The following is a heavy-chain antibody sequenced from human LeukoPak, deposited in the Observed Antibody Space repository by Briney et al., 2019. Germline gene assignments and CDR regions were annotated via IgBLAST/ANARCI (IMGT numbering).Heavy chain of an antibody. Sequence: GSLRLSCAASGFTFSSYSMNWVRQAPGKGLEWVSYIGISSSTIYYADSVKGRFTISRDNAKNSLYLQMNSLRAEDTAVYYCARALNLLDPVTLDYWGQGTLVTVSS. CDR1: GFTFSSYS. D-gene: IGHD1-1*01. J-gene: IGHJ4*02. CDR3: ARALNLLDPVTLDY. CDR2: IGISSSTI. V-gene: IGHV3-48*01.